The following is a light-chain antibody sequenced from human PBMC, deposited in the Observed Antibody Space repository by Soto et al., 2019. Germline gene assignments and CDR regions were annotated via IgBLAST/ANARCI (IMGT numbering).Light chain of an antibody. CDR3: QQYNNWPPLT. J-gene: IGKJ4*01. CDR2: GAS. CDR1: QSVSSN. Sequence: EIVMTQSPATLSVSPGERATLSCRASQSVSSNLAWYQQKPGQAPRLLIYGASTRATGIPARFSGSGSGTEFTHTISSLQSEDFAVYYWQQYNNWPPLTFGGGTKVEIK. V-gene: IGKV3-15*01.